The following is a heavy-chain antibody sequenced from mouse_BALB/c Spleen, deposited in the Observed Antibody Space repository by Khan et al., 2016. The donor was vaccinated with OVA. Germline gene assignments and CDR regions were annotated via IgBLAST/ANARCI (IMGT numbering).Heavy chain of an antibody. CDR2: INYSGST. J-gene: IGHJ4*01. CDR1: GYSITSDYA. Sequence: EVQLQESAPGLVKPSQSLSLTCTVTGYSITSDYAWNWIRQFPGNKLEWMGYINYSGSTNYNPAPKSRISITRDTSKNQFFLHLNSVTTADTATYYCARDGSRYNYAMDYWCQGTSVTVSS. CDR3: ARDGSRYNYAMDY. D-gene: IGHD2-3*01. V-gene: IGHV3-2*02.